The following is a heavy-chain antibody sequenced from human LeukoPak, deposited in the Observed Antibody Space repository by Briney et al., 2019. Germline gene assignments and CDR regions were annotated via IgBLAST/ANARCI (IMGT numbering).Heavy chain of an antibody. CDR3: AKEVSGSGSYPWFDP. Sequence: GGSLRLSCAASGFTFSSYGMSWVRQAPGKGLEWVSAISGSGGSTYYADSVKGRFTISRDNSKNTLYLQMNSLRAEDTAVYYWAKEVSGSGSYPWFDPWGQGTLVTVSS. J-gene: IGHJ5*02. CDR2: ISGSGGST. CDR1: GFTFSSYG. V-gene: IGHV3-23*01. D-gene: IGHD3-10*01.